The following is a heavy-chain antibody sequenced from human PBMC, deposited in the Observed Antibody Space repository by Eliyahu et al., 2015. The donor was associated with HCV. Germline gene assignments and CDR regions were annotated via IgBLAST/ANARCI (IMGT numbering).Heavy chain of an antibody. CDR3: ARDVLSGETYFDF. J-gene: IGHJ4*02. V-gene: IGHV3-48*02. Sequence: EVQLVESGGGLVQPGXXLXLSCAAXGFXFRSYTMNWVRQAPGKGLEWVSYISSGSSTIYYADSVKGRFTISRDNAKNSLYLQMNSLRDEDTAVYYCARDVLSGETYFDFWGQGTLVTVSS. CDR1: GFXFRSYT. D-gene: IGHD1-1*01. CDR2: ISSGSSTI.